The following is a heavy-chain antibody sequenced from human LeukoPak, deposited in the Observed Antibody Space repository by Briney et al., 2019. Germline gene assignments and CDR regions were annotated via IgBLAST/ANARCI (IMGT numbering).Heavy chain of an antibody. V-gene: IGHV4-59*01. D-gene: IGHD2-2*01. CDR2: IYYSGST. J-gene: IGHJ3*02. CDR3: AGLGYCSSTSCPWGDAFDI. CDR1: GGSFSGYY. Sequence: SETLSLTCAVYGGSFSGYYWSWIRRPPGKGLEWIGYIYYSGSTNYNPSLKSRVTISVDTSKNQFSLKLSSVTAADTAVYYCAGLGYCSSTSCPWGDAFDIWGQGTVVTVSS.